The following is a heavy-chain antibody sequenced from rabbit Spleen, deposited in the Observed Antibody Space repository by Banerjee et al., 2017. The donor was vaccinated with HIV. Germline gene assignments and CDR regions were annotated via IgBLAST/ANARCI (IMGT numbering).Heavy chain of an antibody. CDR3: ARDLTSVIGWNFKM. V-gene: IGHV1S40*01. Sequence: QSLEESGGGLVQPEGSLTLTCTASGFSFSSRYYMCWVRQAPGKGLEWIGCIGSGATGNTYYASWAKGRFTISKTSSTTLTLQMTSLTAADTATYFCARDLTSVIGWNFKMWGPGTLVTVS. CDR2: IGSGATGNT. D-gene: IGHD1-1*01. J-gene: IGHJ6*01. CDR1: GFSFSSRYY.